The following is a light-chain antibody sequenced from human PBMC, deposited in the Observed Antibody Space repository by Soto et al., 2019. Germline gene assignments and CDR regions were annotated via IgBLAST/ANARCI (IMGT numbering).Light chain of an antibody. CDR1: QSVGGD. CDR2: TAA. V-gene: IGKV3-11*01. J-gene: IGKJ3*01. Sequence: EIVLTQSPATLSLSPGERATLSCRASQSVGGDLAWYQQKPGQAPRLLIYTAAYRPTGIPARFSGSGSGTDFTLIISSLEAEDFALYYCQQRSSWPLTFGPGTTVDIK. CDR3: QQRSSWPLT.